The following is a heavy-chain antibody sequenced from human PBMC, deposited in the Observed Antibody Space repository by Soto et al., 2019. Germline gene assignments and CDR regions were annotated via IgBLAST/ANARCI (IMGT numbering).Heavy chain of an antibody. CDR2: IYYSGST. V-gene: IGHV4-31*03. Sequence: SETLSLTCTVSGGSISSGGYYWSWIRQHPGKGLEWIGYIYYSGSTYYNPSLKSRVTISVDTSKNQFSLKLSSVTAADTAVYYCARGVVTLGVVEHFDYWGQGTLVTVSS. CDR1: GGSISSGGYY. J-gene: IGHJ4*02. D-gene: IGHD2-15*01. CDR3: ARGVVTLGVVEHFDY.